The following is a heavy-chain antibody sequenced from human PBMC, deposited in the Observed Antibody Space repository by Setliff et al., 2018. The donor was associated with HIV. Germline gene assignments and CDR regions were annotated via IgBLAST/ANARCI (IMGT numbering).Heavy chain of an antibody. CDR3: AKGSGFHDY. V-gene: IGHV3-48*01. D-gene: IGHD6-19*01. Sequence: GGSLRLSCTASGFTFSSYSLNWVRQAPGKGLEWVSYVSGRGDSIYYADSVEGRFTISRDTSTNTLYLQMHSLRADDTAVYYCAKGSGFHDYWGQGTRVTVSS. J-gene: IGHJ4*02. CDR1: GFTFSSYS. CDR2: VSGRGDSI.